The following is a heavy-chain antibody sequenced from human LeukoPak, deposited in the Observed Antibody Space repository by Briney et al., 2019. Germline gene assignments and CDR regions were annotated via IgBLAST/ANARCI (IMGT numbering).Heavy chain of an antibody. D-gene: IGHD3-22*01. CDR2: ISGSGGST. V-gene: IGHV3-23*01. CDR3: AKRNSSGYYYFDY. CDR1: GFTFSSYG. J-gene: IGHJ4*02. Sequence: GGSLRLSCAASGFTFSSYGMHWVRQAPGKGLEWVSAISGSGGSTYYADSVKGRFTISRDNSKNTLYLQMNSLRAEDTAVYYCAKRNSSGYYYFDYWGQGTLVTVSS.